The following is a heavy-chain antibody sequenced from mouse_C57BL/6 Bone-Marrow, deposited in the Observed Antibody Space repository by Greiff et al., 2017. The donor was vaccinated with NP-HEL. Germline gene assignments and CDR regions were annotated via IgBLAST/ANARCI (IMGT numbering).Heavy chain of an antibody. D-gene: IGHD2-4*01. J-gene: IGHJ3*01. V-gene: IGHV5-17*01. CDR2: ISSGSSTI. CDR3: ARPRGLGAWFAY. CDR1: GFTFSDYG. Sequence: EVKVEESGGGLVKPGGSLKLSCAASGFTFSDYGMHWVRQAPEKGLEWVAYISSGSSTIYYADTVKGRFTISRDNAKNTLFLQMTSLRSEDTAMYYCARPRGLGAWFAYWGQGTLVTVSA.